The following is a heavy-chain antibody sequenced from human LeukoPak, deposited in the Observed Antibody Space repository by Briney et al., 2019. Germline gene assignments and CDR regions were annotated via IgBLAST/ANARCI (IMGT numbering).Heavy chain of an antibody. D-gene: IGHD3-3*01. Sequence: PGGSLRLSCAASGFTFSSYSMNSVRQAPGKGLEWVSSISSSSSYIYYADSVKGRFTISRDNAKNSLYLQMNSLRAEDTAVYYCTTIAGPIFGELAIFDYWGQGTLVTVSS. J-gene: IGHJ4*02. CDR1: GFTFSSYS. CDR3: TTIAGPIFGELAIFDY. V-gene: IGHV3-21*01. CDR2: ISSSSSYI.